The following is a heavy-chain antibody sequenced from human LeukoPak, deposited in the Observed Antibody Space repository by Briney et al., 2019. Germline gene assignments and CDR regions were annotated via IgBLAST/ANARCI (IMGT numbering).Heavy chain of an antibody. CDR3: ARGRITIFGVVIIATNPLDY. V-gene: IGHV4-38-2*02. D-gene: IGHD3-3*01. Sequence: SETLSLTCTVSGSSINSGYYWGWIRQPPGKGLEWIGCMYHSGSIYSNPSLKSRVTISLETSKNQFSLKLSSVTAADTAVYYCARGRITIFGVVIIATNPLDYWGQGTLVTVSS. CDR2: MYHSGSI. J-gene: IGHJ4*02. CDR1: GSSINSGYY.